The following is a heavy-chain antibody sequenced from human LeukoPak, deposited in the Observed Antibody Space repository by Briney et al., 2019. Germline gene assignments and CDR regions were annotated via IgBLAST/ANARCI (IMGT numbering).Heavy chain of an antibody. V-gene: IGHV4-39*07. Sequence: TSSETLSLTCTVSGGSISSSSYYWGWIRQPPGKGLEWIGSIYYSGSTYYNPSLKSRVTISVDTSKNQFSLKLSSVTAADTAVYYCWLGRLSSGGIYYMDVWGKGTTVTVSS. D-gene: IGHD2-15*01. CDR3: WLGRLSSGGIYYMDV. CDR2: IYYSGST. J-gene: IGHJ6*03. CDR1: GGSISSSSYY.